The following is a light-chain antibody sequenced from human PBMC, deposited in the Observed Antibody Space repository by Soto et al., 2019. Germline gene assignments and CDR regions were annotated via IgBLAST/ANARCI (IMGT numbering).Light chain of an antibody. Sequence: EIVWTQSPGTLSLSPGERATLSCRASQSVIYYLAWYQQKPGQAPRLLIYGASSRATGIPDRFSGSGSGTDFTLTISRLEPEDFAIYYCQQYGSSPYTFGQGTKV. CDR3: QQYGSSPYT. CDR1: QSVIYY. CDR2: GAS. J-gene: IGKJ2*01. V-gene: IGKV3-20*01.